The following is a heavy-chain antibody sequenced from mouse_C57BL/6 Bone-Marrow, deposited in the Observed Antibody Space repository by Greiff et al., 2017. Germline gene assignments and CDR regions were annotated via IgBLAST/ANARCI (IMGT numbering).Heavy chain of an antibody. D-gene: IGHD1-1*01. CDR1: GFSLTSYG. CDR2: IWGDGST. V-gene: IGHV2-3*01. CDR3: AKPYYYGSIFYWYFDV. J-gene: IGHJ1*03. Sequence: VKLVESGPGLVAPSPSLSITCTVSGFSLTSYGVSWVRQPPGKGLEWLGVIWGDGSTTYHSALISRLSISKDNSKGQVALKLNSLQTADTATYYCAKPYYYGSIFYWYFDVWGTGTTVTVSS.